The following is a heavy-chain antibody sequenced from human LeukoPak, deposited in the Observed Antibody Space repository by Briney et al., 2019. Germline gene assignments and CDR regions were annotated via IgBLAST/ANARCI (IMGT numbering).Heavy chain of an antibody. J-gene: IGHJ4*02. Sequence: LETLSLTCTVSGGSISISTYYWGWVRQPPGKGLEWIGSIYTRGSTNYNPSLKSRVTISVDTSKNQFSLKLSSVTAADTAVYYCARSYSGSYYTHGYWGQGTLVTVSS. CDR3: ARSYSGSYYTHGY. CDR2: IYTRGST. CDR1: GGSISISTYY. D-gene: IGHD1-26*01. V-gene: IGHV4-39*07.